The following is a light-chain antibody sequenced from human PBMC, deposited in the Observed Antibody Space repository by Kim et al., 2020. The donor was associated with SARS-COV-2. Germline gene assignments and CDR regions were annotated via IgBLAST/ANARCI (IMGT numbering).Light chain of an antibody. CDR2: GKN. Sequence: SSELTQDPAVSVALGQTVRITCQGDSLRSYYASWYQQKPGQAPVLVIYGKNNRPPGIPDRFSGSNSGNTASLNITGDQAEDEADYYCNSRDSSGNQRVFG. CDR1: SLRSYY. CDR3: NSRDSSGNQRV. J-gene: IGLJ3*02. V-gene: IGLV3-19*01.